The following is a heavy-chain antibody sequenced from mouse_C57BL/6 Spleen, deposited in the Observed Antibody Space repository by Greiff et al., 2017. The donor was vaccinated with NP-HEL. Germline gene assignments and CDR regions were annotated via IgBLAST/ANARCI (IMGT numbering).Heavy chain of an antibody. CDR1: GYTFTDYE. D-gene: IGHD1-1*01. J-gene: IGHJ4*01. V-gene: IGHV1-15*01. CDR3: TRCGYGSPHAMDY. Sequence: QVQLKESGAELVRPGASVTLSCKASGYTFTDYEMHWVKQTPVHGLEWIGAIDPETGGTAYNQKFKGKAILTADKSSSTAYMELRSLTSEDSAVYYCTRCGYGSPHAMDYWGQGTSVTVSS. CDR2: IDPETGGT.